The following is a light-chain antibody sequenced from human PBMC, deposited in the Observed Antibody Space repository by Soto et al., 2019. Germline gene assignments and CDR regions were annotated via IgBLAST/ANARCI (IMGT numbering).Light chain of an antibody. Sequence: EVVLTQSPGTLSLSPGERATLSCRASQSVSSYLAWYQQKPGQAPRLLIYDTSNSVTDIPTRFSGSGSGTDFTLTISSLEPADFAFYYCQQRSSWPPTFGQGTKVDIK. CDR2: DTS. CDR3: QQRSSWPPT. J-gene: IGKJ1*01. V-gene: IGKV3-11*01. CDR1: QSVSSY.